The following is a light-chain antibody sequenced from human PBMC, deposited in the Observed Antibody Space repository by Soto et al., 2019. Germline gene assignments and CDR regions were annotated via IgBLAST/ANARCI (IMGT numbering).Light chain of an antibody. CDR3: QHYNSYSEA. CDR2: KAS. J-gene: IGKJ1*01. Sequence: DIQMTQSPSSVSASVGDRVTITCRASQGISSWLAWYQQKPWKAPKLLIYKASTLKSGVPSRFSGSGSGTEFTLTISSLQPDDFATYYCQHYNSYSEAFGQGTKVDI. V-gene: IGKV1-5*03. CDR1: QGISSW.